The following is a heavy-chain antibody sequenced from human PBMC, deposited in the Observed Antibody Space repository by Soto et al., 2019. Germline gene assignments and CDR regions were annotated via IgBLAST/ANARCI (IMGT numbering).Heavy chain of an antibody. CDR1: GFTFNNYA. V-gene: IGHV3-23*01. CDR3: AKDRLGGNFDY. CDR2: ISGTGGST. J-gene: IGHJ4*02. Sequence: GGSLRLSCAASGFTFNNYAMNWVRQAPGKGLEWVATISGTGGSTYYADSVKGRFTISRDNSKNTLYLQVNSLRVEDTAVYYCAKDRLGGNFDYWGQGTQVTVSS.